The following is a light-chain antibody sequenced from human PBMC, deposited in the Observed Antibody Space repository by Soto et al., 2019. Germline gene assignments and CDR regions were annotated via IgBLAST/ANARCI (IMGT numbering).Light chain of an antibody. Sequence: DVVMTQSPLSLPVTLGQPASISCRSSQSLVYSDGNTYLNWFQQKPGQAPRLLIYGASARATGVPARFSGRGSGTEFTLTISSLQSEDFAVYYCQQYNSWPLTFGGGTKVDIK. CDR2: GAS. J-gene: IGKJ4*01. CDR3: QQYNSWPLT. CDR1: QSLVYSDGNTY. V-gene: IGKV2-30*01.